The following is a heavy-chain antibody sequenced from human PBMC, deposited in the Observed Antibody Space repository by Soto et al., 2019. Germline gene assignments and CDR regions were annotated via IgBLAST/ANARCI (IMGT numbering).Heavy chain of an antibody. CDR2: IIPIFGTA. CDR1: GGTFSSYA. Sequence: QVQLVQSGAEVKKPGSSVKVSCKASGGTFSSYAISWVRQAPGQGLEWLGGIIPIFGTANYAQKFQGRVTITADESTSTAYMELSSLRSEDTAVYYCARASYCTNGVCYNAFDIWGQGTMVTVSS. V-gene: IGHV1-69*01. CDR3: ARASYCTNGVCYNAFDI. J-gene: IGHJ3*02. D-gene: IGHD2-8*01.